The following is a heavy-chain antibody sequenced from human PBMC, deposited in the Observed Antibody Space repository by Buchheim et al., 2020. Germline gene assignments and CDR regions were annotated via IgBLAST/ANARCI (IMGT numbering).Heavy chain of an antibody. Sequence: QVQLVESGGGVVQPGRSLRLSCAASGFTFSSYGMHWVRQAPGKGLEWVAVIWYDGSNKYYADSVKGRFTISRDNAKNSLYLQMNSLRAEDTAVYYCARATIGSSCHRDWGQGTL. D-gene: IGHD6-13*01. CDR3: ARATIGSSCHRD. V-gene: IGHV3-33*01. J-gene: IGHJ4*02. CDR2: IWYDGSNK. CDR1: GFTFSSYG.